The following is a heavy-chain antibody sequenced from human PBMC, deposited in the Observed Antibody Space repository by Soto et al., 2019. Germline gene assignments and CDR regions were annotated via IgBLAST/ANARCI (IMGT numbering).Heavy chain of an antibody. CDR2: INHSGST. Sequence: SETLSLTCSVSGGSLRTDYWSWIRQPPGKGLEWIGEINHSGSTNYNPSLKSRVTISVDTSKNQFSLKLSSVTAADTAVYYCARRNSGYDRRDLDYWGQGTLVTVSS. J-gene: IGHJ4*02. V-gene: IGHV4-34*01. CDR1: GGSLRTDY. CDR3: ARRNSGYDRRDLDY. D-gene: IGHD5-12*01.